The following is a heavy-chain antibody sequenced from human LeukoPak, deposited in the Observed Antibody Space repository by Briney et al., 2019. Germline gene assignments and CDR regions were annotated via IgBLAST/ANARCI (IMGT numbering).Heavy chain of an antibody. CDR1: VGSISSSSYY. CDR2: IYYSGST. CDR3: ARLRYSNYVDY. J-gene: IGHJ4*02. D-gene: IGHD4-11*01. Sequence: NPSETLSLTCAVSVGSISSSSYYWGWIRQPPGKGLEWIGSIYYSGSTYYNPSLKSRVTISVDTSKNQFSLKLSSVTAADTAVYYCARLRYSNYVDYWGQGTLVTVSS. V-gene: IGHV4-39*01.